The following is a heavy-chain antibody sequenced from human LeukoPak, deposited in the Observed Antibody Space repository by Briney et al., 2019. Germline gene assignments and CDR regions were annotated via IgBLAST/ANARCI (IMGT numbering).Heavy chain of an antibody. J-gene: IGHJ6*02. D-gene: IGHD6-19*01. CDR1: GYTFTSYD. CDR2: MNPNSGNT. Sequence: ASVKVSCKASGYTFTSYDINWVRQATGQGLAWMGWMNPNSGNTGYAQKFQGRVTMTRNTSISTAYMELSSLRSEDTAVYYCARGVAGTSKFPPYGMDVWGQGTTVTVSS. V-gene: IGHV1-8*01. CDR3: ARGVAGTSKFPPYGMDV.